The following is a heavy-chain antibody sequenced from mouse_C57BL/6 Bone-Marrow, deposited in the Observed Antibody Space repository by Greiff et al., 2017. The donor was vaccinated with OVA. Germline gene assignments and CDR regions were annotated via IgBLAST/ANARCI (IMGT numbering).Heavy chain of an antibody. CDR1: GFTFSDYY. V-gene: IGHV5-12*01. D-gene: IGHD2-4*01. J-gene: IGHJ4*01. Sequence: EVQGVESGGGLVQPGGSLKLSCAASGFTFSDYYMYWVRQTPEKRLEWVAYISNGGGSTYYPDTVKGRFTISRDNAKNTLYLQMSRLKSEDTAMYYCASSLYYDYDYYAMDYWGQGTSVTVSS. CDR3: ASSLYYDYDYYAMDY. CDR2: ISNGGGST.